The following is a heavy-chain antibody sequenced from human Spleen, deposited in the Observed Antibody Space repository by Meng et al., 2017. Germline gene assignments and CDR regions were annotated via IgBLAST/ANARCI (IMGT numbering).Heavy chain of an antibody. J-gene: IGHJ4*02. V-gene: IGHV1-18*01. CDR3: ARGTPGRSYSDY. Sequence: QVQLGQSGAEVKKPGASVKVSCKASGYTFTRYGISWVRQAPGQGLEWMGWFVNNGDTYSAQKFQGRVTMTTDTHTSTAFMELRSLRSDDTAVYYCARGTPGRSYSDYWGQGTLVTVSS. CDR2: FVNNGDT. D-gene: IGHD3-10*01. CDR1: GYTFTRYG.